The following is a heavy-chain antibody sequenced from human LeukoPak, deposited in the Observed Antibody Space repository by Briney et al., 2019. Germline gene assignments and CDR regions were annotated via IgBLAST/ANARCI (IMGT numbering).Heavy chain of an antibody. CDR3: SRGGLDTAMVMYYSYYYIDV. D-gene: IGHD5-18*01. V-gene: IGHV1-2*02. CDR1: GYTFTGYD. J-gene: IGHJ6*03. CDR2: INPNSGGT. Sequence: ASGKVSCKASGYTFTGYDMHWVRQAPGQGLEWMGWINPNSGGTNYAQKFQGRVTMTRDTATSTAYMELSRRRSDDTAVYYCSRGGLDTAMVMYYSYYYIDVRGTGTTVTASS.